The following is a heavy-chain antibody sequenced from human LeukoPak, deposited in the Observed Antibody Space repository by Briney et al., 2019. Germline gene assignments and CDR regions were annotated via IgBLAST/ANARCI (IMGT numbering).Heavy chain of an antibody. CDR1: GFTFDDYA. Sequence: GRSLRLSCAASGFTFDDYAMHWVRQAPGKGLEWVSGISWNSGSIGYADSVKGRFTISRDNAKNSLYLQMNSLRAEDTALYYCAKDMAMVPFWPWGQGTLVTVSS. CDR3: AKDMAMVPFWP. D-gene: IGHD5-18*01. CDR2: ISWNSGSI. J-gene: IGHJ5*02. V-gene: IGHV3-9*01.